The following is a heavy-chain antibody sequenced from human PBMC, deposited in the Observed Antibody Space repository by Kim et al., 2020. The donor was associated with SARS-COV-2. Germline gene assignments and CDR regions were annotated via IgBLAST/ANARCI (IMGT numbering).Heavy chain of an antibody. V-gene: IGHV4-39*01. CDR3: ARHPYRGGYYFDY. J-gene: IGHJ4*02. CDR1: GGSISSSSYY. CDR2: IYYSGST. Sequence: SETLSLTCTVSGGSISSSSYYWGWIRQPPGKGLEWIGSIYYSGSTYYNPSLKSRVTISVDTSNNQFSLKLSSVTAADTAVYYCARHPYRGGYYFDYWGQGTLVTVSS. D-gene: IGHD1-26*01.